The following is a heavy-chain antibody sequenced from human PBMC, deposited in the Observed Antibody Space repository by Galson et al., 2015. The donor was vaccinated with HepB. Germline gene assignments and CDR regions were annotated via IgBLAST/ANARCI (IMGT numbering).Heavy chain of an antibody. CDR3: ARGPHEIYGGNPNTQSYYGMDV. D-gene: IGHD4-23*01. Sequence: SLRLSCAASGFTFSSYGMHWVRQALGKGLEWVAVIWYDGSNKYYADSVKGRFTISRDNSKNTLYLQMNSLRAEDTAVYYCARGPHEIYGGNPNTQSYYGMDVWGQGTTVTVSS. CDR1: GFTFSSYG. CDR2: IWYDGSNK. J-gene: IGHJ6*02. V-gene: IGHV3-33*01.